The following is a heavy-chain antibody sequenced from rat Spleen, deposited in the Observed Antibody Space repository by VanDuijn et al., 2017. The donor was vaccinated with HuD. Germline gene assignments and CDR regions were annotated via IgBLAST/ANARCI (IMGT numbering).Heavy chain of an antibody. CDR1: GFTFNDHF. V-gene: IGHV5-29*01. CDR3: ARGYVMDA. J-gene: IGHJ4*01. CDR2: ISSDGSNT. Sequence: EVQLVESNGGLVQPGRSLKLSCAASGFTFNDHFMAWVRQAPTKGLEWVATISSDGSNTYYRDSVKGRFSISRDNAKNTQYLEMDSLRSEDTATYYCARGYVMDAWGQGASVTVSS.